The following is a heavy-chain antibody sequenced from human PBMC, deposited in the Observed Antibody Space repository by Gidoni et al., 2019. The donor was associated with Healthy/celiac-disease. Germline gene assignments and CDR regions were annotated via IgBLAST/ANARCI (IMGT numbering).Heavy chain of an antibody. CDR3: ARAPLLLGGGAFDI. J-gene: IGHJ3*02. V-gene: IGHV4-61*01. Sequence: VQLQESGPGLVKPSETLSLTCTVSGGSVSSGSYYWSWIRQPPGKGLEWIGYIYYSGSTNYNPSLKSRVTISVDTSKNQFSLKLSSVTAADTAVYYCARAPLLLGGGAFDIWGQGTMVTVSS. CDR2: IYYSGST. D-gene: IGHD1-26*01. CDR1: GGSVSSGSYY.